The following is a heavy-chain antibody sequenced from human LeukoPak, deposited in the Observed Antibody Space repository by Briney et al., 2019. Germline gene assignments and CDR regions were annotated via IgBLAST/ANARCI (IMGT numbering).Heavy chain of an antibody. CDR1: GYSFTDYY. D-gene: IGHD3-16*01. J-gene: IGHJ5*02. CDR2: INPNSGGT. CDR3: ARADRLHGGPYLIGP. V-gene: IGHV1-2*02. Sequence: ASVKVSCKTSGYSFTDYYMHWVRQAPGQGLEWMGWINPNSGGTSSAQKFQGRITMTRDTSITTVYMEVSWLTSDDTAIYYCARADRLHGGPYLIGPWGQGTLVTVSS.